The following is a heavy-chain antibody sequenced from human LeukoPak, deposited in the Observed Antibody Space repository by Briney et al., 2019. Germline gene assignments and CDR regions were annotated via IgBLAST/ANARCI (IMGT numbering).Heavy chain of an antibody. CDR2: ISWNSGSI. CDR1: GFTFDDYA. Sequence: PGGSLRLSCAASGFTFDDYAMHWVRQAPGKGLEWVSGISWNSGSIGYADSVKGRFTISRDNAKNSLYLQMNSLRAEDTALYYCAKDGYYGSGSYSEFDYWGQGTLVTVSS. V-gene: IGHV3-9*01. J-gene: IGHJ4*02. CDR3: AKDGYYGSGSYSEFDY. D-gene: IGHD3-10*01.